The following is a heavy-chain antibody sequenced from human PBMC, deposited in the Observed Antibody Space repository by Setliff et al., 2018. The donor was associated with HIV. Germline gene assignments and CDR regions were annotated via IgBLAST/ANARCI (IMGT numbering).Heavy chain of an antibody. CDR2: INAGNGNT. CDR3: ARDPPYSYGYTSYYGMDV. CDR1: GYTFTSYA. Sequence: GASVKVSCKASGYTFTSYAMHWVRQAPGQRLEWMGWINAGNGNTKYSQKFQGRVTITRDTSASTAYMELSSLRSEDTAVYYCARDPPYSYGYTSYYGMDVWGQGTTVTAP. V-gene: IGHV1-3*01. J-gene: IGHJ6*02. D-gene: IGHD5-18*01.